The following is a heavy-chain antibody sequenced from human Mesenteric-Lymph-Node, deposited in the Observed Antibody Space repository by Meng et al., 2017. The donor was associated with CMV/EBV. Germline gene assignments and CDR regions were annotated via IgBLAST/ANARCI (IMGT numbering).Heavy chain of an antibody. D-gene: IGHD2-15*01. CDR3: ARDRGFCSDSSCHGFDY. V-gene: IGHV3-74*01. CDR2: INSDGSST. CDR1: GFTFSSYW. Sequence: GGSLRLSCAASGFTFSSYWMHWVRQHPGKGLVWVSRINSDGSSTSYADSAKGRLTISRDNAKNTLYLQMSSLRAEDTAVYYCARDRGFCSDSSCHGFDYWGQGALVTVSS. J-gene: IGHJ4*02.